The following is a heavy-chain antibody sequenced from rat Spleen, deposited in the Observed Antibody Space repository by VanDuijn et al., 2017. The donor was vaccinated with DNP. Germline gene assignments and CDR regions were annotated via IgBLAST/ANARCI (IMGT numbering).Heavy chain of an antibody. Sequence: QVQLKESGPGLVQPSQTLSLTCTVSGFSLTSYSVNWIRQPPGKGLEWIAAMASGGSTSYNSAIKSRLSISRDTSKSQVFLKMNSLQTEDTAMYFCARIGGANWGYYFDYWGQGVMVTVSS. V-gene: IGHV2-6*01. CDR1: GFSLTSYS. D-gene: IGHD5-1*01. J-gene: IGHJ2*01. CDR3: ARIGGANWGYYFDY. CDR2: MASGGST.